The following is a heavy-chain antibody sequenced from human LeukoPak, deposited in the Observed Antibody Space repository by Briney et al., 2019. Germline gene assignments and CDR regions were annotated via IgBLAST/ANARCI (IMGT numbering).Heavy chain of an antibody. D-gene: IGHD3-10*01. V-gene: IGHV3-21*04. J-gene: IGHJ4*02. Sequence: GGSLRLSCAASGFTFSSYSMNWVRQAPGKGLEWVSSISSSSSYIYYADSVKGRFTISRDNAKNSLYLQMNSLRAEDTAVYYCAKPPPSVWYYFDYWGQGTLVTVSS. CDR1: GFTFSSYS. CDR3: AKPPPSVWYYFDY. CDR2: ISSSSSYI.